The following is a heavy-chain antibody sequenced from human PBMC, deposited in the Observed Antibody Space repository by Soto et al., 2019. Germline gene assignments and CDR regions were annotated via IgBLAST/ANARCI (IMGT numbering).Heavy chain of an antibody. Sequence: SETLSLTCTVSGASISGSSYYWGWIRQPPGKGLEWIGSIYFDGSTFYNPSLKSRVTISVDTFKNQFSLRLSSVTAADTAVFYCARQQYGSYWYYFDYWGQGTLVTVSS. CDR1: GASISGSSYY. CDR2: IYFDGST. CDR3: ARQQYGSYWYYFDY. D-gene: IGHD6-6*01. V-gene: IGHV4-39*01. J-gene: IGHJ4*02.